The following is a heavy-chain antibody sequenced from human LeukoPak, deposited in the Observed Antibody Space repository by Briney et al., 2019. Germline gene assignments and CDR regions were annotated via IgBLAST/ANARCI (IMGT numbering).Heavy chain of an antibody. CDR2: IYYSGST. CDR1: GGSISSYY. J-gene: IGHJ4*02. Sequence: PSETLSLTCTVSGGSISSYYWSWIRQPPGKGLEWIGYIYYSGSTNYNPSLKSRVTISVDTSKNQFSLKLSSVTAADTAVYYCARAGADYGDSMYYFDYWGQGTLVTVSS. D-gene: IGHD4-17*01. V-gene: IGHV4-59*01. CDR3: ARAGADYGDSMYYFDY.